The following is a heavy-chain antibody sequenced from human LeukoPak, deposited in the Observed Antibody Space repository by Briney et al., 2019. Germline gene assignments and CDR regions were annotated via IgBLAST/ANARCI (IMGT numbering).Heavy chain of an antibody. Sequence: PSETLSLTCTVSGGSISSYYWSWIRQPPGKGLEWIGFIYYTGITNHNPSLKSRVTVSIDTSKNQFSLKLSSVTAADAAVYYCASLTGYSSGWLLVYWGQGTLVTVSS. J-gene: IGHJ4*01. CDR2: IYYTGIT. V-gene: IGHV4-59*08. D-gene: IGHD6-19*01. CDR1: GGSISSYY. CDR3: ASLTGYSSGWLLVY.